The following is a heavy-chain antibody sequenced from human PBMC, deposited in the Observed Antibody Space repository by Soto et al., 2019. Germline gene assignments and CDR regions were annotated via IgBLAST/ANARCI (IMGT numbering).Heavy chain of an antibody. Sequence: SVKVSCKASGGSFSNFGTSWVRQAPGQGLEWMGGIVPVFGRPNYAQRFRGRLTITADESTSTGYMELISLRSDDTAVYYCAREGSGYNFWGQGTQVTVSS. CDR3: AREGSGYNF. CDR1: GGSFSNFG. D-gene: IGHD5-12*01. J-gene: IGHJ4*02. V-gene: IGHV1-69*13. CDR2: IVPVFGRP.